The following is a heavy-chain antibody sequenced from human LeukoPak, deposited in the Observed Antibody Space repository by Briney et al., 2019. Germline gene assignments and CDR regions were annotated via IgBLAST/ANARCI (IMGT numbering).Heavy chain of an antibody. CDR3: ARGGGATTDFDY. V-gene: IGHV1-8*01. Sequence: ASVKVSCKASGYTFTSYDINWVRQATGQGLEWMGWMNPHSGNTGYAQKFQGRVTLTRNTSISTAYMELSSLRSEDTAVYYCARGGGATTDFDYWGQGTLVTVSS. CDR2: MNPHSGNT. J-gene: IGHJ4*02. D-gene: IGHD1-26*01. CDR1: GYTFTSYD.